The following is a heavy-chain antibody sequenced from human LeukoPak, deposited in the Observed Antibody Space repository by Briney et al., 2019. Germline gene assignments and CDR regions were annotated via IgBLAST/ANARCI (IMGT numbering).Heavy chain of an antibody. CDR2: IYYTGST. V-gene: IGHV4-39*07. D-gene: IGHD5-12*01. J-gene: IGHJ4*02. Sequence: SETLSLTCSVSGGAISGGSYYWGWVRQPPGKGLQWIGTIYYTGSTSYNPSLKSRVTMSVDMSKNQFSLKLSSVTAADTAVYYCARGSWWLQSVDSWGQGTLVTVSS. CDR3: ARGSWWLQSVDS. CDR1: GGAISGGSYY.